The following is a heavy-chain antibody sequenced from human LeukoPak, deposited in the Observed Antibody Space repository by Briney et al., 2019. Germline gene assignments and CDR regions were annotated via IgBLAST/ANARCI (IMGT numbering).Heavy chain of an antibody. Sequence: PGGSLRLSCAASGFTFSSYWINWVRQAPEKGLEWVSSISSSSSYIYYADSVRGRFTISRDNAKNSLYLQMNSLRAEDTAVYYCASRRTRDYYDSSGYYPFDYWGQGTLVTVSS. CDR1: GFTFSSYW. D-gene: IGHD3-22*01. CDR2: ISSSSSYI. CDR3: ASRRTRDYYDSSGYYPFDY. J-gene: IGHJ4*02. V-gene: IGHV3-21*01.